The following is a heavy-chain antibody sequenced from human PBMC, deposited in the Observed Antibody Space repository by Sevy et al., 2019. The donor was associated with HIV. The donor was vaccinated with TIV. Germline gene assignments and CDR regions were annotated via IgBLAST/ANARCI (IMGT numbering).Heavy chain of an antibody. D-gene: IGHD3-22*01. CDR2: ISSSSSYI. V-gene: IGHV3-21*01. CDR3: ARVYYYDSSGYYPPFDY. Sequence: GGSLRLSCAASGFTFSSYSMNWVRQAPGKGLEWVSSISSSSSYIYYADSVKGRFTISRDNAKNSLYLQMNSLRAEDTAVYYCARVYYYDSSGYYPPFDYWGQGTLVIVSS. J-gene: IGHJ4*02. CDR1: GFTFSSYS.